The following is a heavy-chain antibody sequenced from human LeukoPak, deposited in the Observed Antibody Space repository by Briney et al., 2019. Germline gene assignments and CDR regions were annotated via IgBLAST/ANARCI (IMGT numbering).Heavy chain of an antibody. CDR1: GFIFSNYW. Sequence: GGSLRLSCAASGFIFSNYWMTWVRQAPGKGLEWVANIRGDGYEKHFADSVKGRFTISRDNAKNSVDLQMNNLRAEDTAVYYCARGQLSDYWGQGTLVTVSS. CDR3: ARGQLSDY. D-gene: IGHD5-18*01. CDR2: IRGDGYEK. J-gene: IGHJ4*02. V-gene: IGHV3-7*01.